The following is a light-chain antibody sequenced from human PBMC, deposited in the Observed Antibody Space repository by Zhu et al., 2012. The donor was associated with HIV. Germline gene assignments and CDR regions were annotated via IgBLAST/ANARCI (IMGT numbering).Light chain of an antibody. CDR1: QGISSA. CDR2: DAS. Sequence: AIQLTQSPSSLSASVGDRVTITCRASQGISSALAWYQQKPGRAPELLIFDASGLESGVPSRFSGSGSGTDFTLTISSLQPEDFATYYCQQFDTYPHGFGGGTKVEIK. J-gene: IGKJ4*01. V-gene: IGKV1-13*02. CDR3: QQFDTYPHG.